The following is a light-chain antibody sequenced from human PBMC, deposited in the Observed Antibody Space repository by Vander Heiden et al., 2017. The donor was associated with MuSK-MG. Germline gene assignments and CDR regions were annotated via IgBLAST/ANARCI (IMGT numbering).Light chain of an antibody. J-gene: IGKJ4*01. CDR1: QSVSSN. V-gene: IGKV3-15*01. CDR2: GAS. Sequence: LVISNPPATLSVSPGERATLSCRASQSVSSNLAWYQQKPGQAPRLLIYGASTRATGIPAGFSGSGSGTEFTLTISSLQSEDFAVYYCQQYNNWPSLTFGGGTKVEIK. CDR3: QQYNNWPSLT.